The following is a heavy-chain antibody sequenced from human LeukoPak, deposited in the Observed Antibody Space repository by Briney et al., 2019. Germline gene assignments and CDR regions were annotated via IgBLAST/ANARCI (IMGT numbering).Heavy chain of an antibody. D-gene: IGHD2-2*01. CDR1: GYTFTGYY. J-gene: IGHJ4*02. CDR2: INPNSGGT. V-gene: IGHV1-2*02. Sequence: ASVKVSCKASGYTFTGYYMHWVRQAPGQGLEWMGWINPNSGGTNYAQKFQGRVTMTRDTSISTAYMELSRLRSDDTAVYYCATTDPHIVVVPAAKGGLDHWGQGTLVTVSS. CDR3: ATTDPHIVVVPAAKGGLDH.